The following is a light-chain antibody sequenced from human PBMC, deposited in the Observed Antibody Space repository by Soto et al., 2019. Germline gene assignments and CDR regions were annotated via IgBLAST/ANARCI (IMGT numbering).Light chain of an antibody. CDR2: LNSDGSH. V-gene: IGLV4-69*01. CDR3: QTWGTGTLV. CDR1: SGHSSYA. J-gene: IGLJ2*01. Sequence: QSVLTKSPSASASLGASVKLTCTLSSGHSSYAIAWHQQQPEKGPRYLMKLNSDGSHNKGDGIPDRFSGSSSGAERYLTISSLQSEDEADYYCQTWGTGTLVFGGGTKVTVL.